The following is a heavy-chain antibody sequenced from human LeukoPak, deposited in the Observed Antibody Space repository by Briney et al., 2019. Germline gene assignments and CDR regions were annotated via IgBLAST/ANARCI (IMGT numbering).Heavy chain of an antibody. D-gene: IGHD3-10*01. CDR1: GYTFTSYY. J-gene: IGHJ2*01. CDR3: ARGYYGSGSYYTNWYFDL. CDR2: TNPSGGST. Sequence: GASVKVSCKASGYTFTSYYMHWVRQAPGQGLEWMGITNPSGGSTSYAQKFQGRVTMTRDTSTSTVYMELSSLRSEDTAVYYCARGYYGSGSYYTNWYFDLWGRGTLVTVSS. V-gene: IGHV1-46*01.